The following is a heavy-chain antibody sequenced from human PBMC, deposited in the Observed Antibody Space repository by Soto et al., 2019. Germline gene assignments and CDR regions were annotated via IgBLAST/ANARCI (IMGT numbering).Heavy chain of an antibody. J-gene: IGHJ6*02. V-gene: IGHV3-48*01. CDR1: GFTFSSYS. CDR3: AGAESGYDDGYYYYGMDV. D-gene: IGHD5-12*01. Sequence: EVQLVESGGGLVQPGGSLRLSCAASGFTFSSYSMNWVRQAPGKGLEWVSYISSSSSTIYYADSVKGRFTISRDNDKNTLYLQMNNLIADEKTVYYYAGAESGYDDGYYYYGMDVWGQGTTVTVSS. CDR2: ISSSSSTI.